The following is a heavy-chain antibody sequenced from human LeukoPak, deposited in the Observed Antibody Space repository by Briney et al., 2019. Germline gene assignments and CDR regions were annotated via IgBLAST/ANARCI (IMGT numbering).Heavy chain of an antibody. V-gene: IGHV4-59*08. D-gene: IGHD4-17*01. J-gene: IGHJ4*02. CDR3: ARHDYGDPPENY. CDR2: IYYSGST. Sequence: SETLSLTCTVSGDSISTYYWSWIRQPPGKGLEWIGYIYYSGSTNYNPSLKSRVTISVDTSKNQFSLKLSSVTAADTAVYYCARHDYGDPPENYWGQGTLVTVSS. CDR1: GDSISTYY.